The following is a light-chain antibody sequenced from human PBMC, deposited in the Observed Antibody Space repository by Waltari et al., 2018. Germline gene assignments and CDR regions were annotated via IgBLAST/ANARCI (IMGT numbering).Light chain of an antibody. J-gene: IGKJ3*01. CDR2: AAS. V-gene: IGKV1-39*01. Sequence: DIQMTQSPSSLSASVGDRVTITCRASQSISSYLNWYQQKPGKAPKLLIYAASSLQSGVPSRFSGSGSGTDFTLTINSLQPEDVAVYSCHQYYTSPFTFGPGTKVDIK. CDR3: HQYYTSPFT. CDR1: QSISSY.